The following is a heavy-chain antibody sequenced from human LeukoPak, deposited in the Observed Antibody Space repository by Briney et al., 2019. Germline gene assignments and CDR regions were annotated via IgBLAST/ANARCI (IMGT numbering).Heavy chain of an antibody. CDR2: IIPIFGTA. CDR3: ASTPRILWFRELDY. J-gene: IGHJ4*02. Sequence: ASVKVSCKSSGGTFSSYAIIWVRQAPGQGLGWMGRIIPIFGTANYAQKFQGRVTITADKSTSTAYMELSSLRSEDTAVYYCASTPRILWFRELDYWGQGTLVTVSS. CDR1: GGTFSSYA. V-gene: IGHV1-69*06. D-gene: IGHD3-10*01.